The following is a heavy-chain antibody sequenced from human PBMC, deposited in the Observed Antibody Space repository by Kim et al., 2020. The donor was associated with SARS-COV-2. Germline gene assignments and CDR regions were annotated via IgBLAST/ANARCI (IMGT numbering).Heavy chain of an antibody. J-gene: IGHJ3*02. Sequence: GGSLRLSCAASGFTFSSYGMHWVRQAPGKGLEWVAVISYDGSNKYYADSVKGRFTISRDNSKNTLYLQMNSLRAEDTAVYYCAKEFAIVVVPAAEYKSFDHAFDIWGQGTMVTVSS. CDR2: ISYDGSNK. V-gene: IGHV3-30*18. CDR1: GFTFSSYG. CDR3: AKEFAIVVVPAAEYKSFDHAFDI. D-gene: IGHD2-2*01.